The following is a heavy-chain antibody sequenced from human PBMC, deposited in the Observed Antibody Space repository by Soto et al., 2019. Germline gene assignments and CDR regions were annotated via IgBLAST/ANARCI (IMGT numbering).Heavy chain of an antibody. CDR3: AIHPGRGAFDI. Sequence: GGSLRLSCAASGFTFSSYWMSWVRQAPGKGLEWVANIKQDGSEKYSVGSVKGRFTISRDNAKNSLYLQMNSLRAEDTAVYYCAIHPGRGAFDIWGQGTMVTVSS. V-gene: IGHV3-7*01. J-gene: IGHJ3*02. CDR2: IKQDGSEK. D-gene: IGHD3-10*01. CDR1: GFTFSSYW.